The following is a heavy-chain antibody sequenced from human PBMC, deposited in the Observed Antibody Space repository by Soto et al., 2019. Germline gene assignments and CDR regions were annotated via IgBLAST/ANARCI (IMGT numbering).Heavy chain of an antibody. V-gene: IGHV1-69*01. D-gene: IGHD1-26*01. CDR1: GGTISSFA. J-gene: IGHJ4*02. Sequence: QVQLVQSGAEVKKPGSSVKVSCTTSGGTISSFAIHWVRQAPGQGLEWMGGIIPFGGTTNYAEKFQGRVTITADASTSTAYMDLSSLRSDDTAVYYCASSFPKSRRGGVAFDYWGQGTLLTVSP. CDR2: IIPFGGTT. CDR3: ASSFPKSRRGGVAFDY.